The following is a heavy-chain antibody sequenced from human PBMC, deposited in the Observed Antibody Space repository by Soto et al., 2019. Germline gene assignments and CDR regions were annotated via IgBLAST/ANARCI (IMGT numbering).Heavy chain of an antibody. CDR2: VYFSGST. CDR3: SRERGAVASTADAFDI. CDR1: GGAIPCYY. Sequence: PSETLSLTCNVSGGAIPCYYWNWIRQPPGKGLEWIGYVYFSGSTKYNPSLKSRVTILVDMSKNQFSLRLTSVTSADTAVYYCSRERGAVASTADAFDIWGQGTMVTVSS. D-gene: IGHD6-19*01. J-gene: IGHJ3*02. V-gene: IGHV4-59*01.